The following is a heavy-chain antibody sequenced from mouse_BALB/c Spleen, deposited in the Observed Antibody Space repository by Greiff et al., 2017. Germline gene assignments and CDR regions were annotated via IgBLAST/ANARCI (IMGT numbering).Heavy chain of an antibody. D-gene: IGHD1-1*01. CDR1: GFTFSSFG. CDR3: AREEFITTVVMDY. Sequence: EVKVVESGGGLVQPGGSRKLSCAASGFTFSSFGMHWVRQAPEKGLEWVAYISSGSSTIYYADTVKGRFTISRDNPKNTLFLQMTSLRSEDTAMYYCAREEFITTVVMDYWGQGTTLTVSS. V-gene: IGHV5-17*02. J-gene: IGHJ2*01. CDR2: ISSGSSTI.